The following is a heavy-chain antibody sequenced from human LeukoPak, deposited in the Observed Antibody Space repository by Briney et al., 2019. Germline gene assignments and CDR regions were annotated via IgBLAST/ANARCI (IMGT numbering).Heavy chain of an antibody. CDR2: INPSGRTT. J-gene: IGHJ4*02. CDR1: GYTFTSYF. CDR3: ARGESSTKFGY. Sequence: ASVKVSCKASGYTFTSYFIHWVRQAPGQGLEWMGIINPSGRTTSYAQKFQGRVTMTRDTSTSTVYMELSSLRSEDTAVYYCARGESSTKFGYWGQGTLVTVCS. D-gene: IGHD6-13*01. V-gene: IGHV1-46*01.